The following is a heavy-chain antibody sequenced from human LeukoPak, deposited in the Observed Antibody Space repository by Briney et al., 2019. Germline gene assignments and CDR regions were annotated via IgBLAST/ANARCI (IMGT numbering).Heavy chain of an antibody. D-gene: IGHD3-22*01. V-gene: IGHV3-9*01. CDR3: ARGGYYDSSGYSPCDY. CDR1: GFTFADYA. Sequence: PGGSLRLSCAASGFTFADYAMHWVRQAPGKGLEWVSSISWNSGSIGYADSVKGRFTISRDNAKNSLYLQMNSLRAEDTAVYYCARGGYYDSSGYSPCDYWGQGTLVTVSS. CDR2: ISWNSGSI. J-gene: IGHJ4*02.